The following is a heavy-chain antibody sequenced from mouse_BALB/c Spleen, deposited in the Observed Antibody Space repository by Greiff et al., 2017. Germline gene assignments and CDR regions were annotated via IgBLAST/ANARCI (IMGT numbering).Heavy chain of an antibody. D-gene: IGHD1-1*01. CDR1: GFTFSDYG. V-gene: IGHV5-15*02. J-gene: IGHJ3*01. CDR3: AREDYSWFAY. Sequence: EVHLVESGGGLVQPGGSRKLSCAASGFTFSDYGMAWVRQAPGKGPEWVAFISNLAYSIYYADTVTGRFTISRENAKNTLYLEMSSLRSEDTAMYYCAREDYSWFAYWGQGTLVTVSA. CDR2: ISNLAYSI.